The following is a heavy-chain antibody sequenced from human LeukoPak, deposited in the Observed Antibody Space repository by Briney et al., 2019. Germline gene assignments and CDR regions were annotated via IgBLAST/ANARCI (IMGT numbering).Heavy chain of an antibody. V-gene: IGHV3-64D*06. Sequence: PGGSLRLSCSASGFTFSSYAMHWVRQAPGKGLEYVSAISSNEGSTYYADSVKGRFTISRDNSKNTLYLQMSSLRAEDTAFYYCAKDNRRHYTSGPNPDSLHWGQGALVTVSS. CDR3: AKDNRRHYTSGPNPDSLH. J-gene: IGHJ4*02. CDR2: ISSNEGST. D-gene: IGHD6-19*01. CDR1: GFTFSSYA.